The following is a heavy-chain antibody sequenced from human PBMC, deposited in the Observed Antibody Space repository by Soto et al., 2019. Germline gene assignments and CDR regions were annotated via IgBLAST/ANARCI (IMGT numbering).Heavy chain of an antibody. V-gene: IGHV3-53*02. CDR1: GFTVSSKY. J-gene: IGHJ4*02. Sequence: EVQLVETGGGLIQPGGSLRLSCAASGFTVSSKYMSWVRQAPGKGLEWVSVIYSGSRTYYADSVKGRFTSSRDNSKNTLYLETNSLRAEDTAVYYCARGEGWLTGSTFFDYWGQGILVTVSS. CDR2: IYSGSRT. D-gene: IGHD6-19*01. CDR3: ARGEGWLTGSTFFDY.